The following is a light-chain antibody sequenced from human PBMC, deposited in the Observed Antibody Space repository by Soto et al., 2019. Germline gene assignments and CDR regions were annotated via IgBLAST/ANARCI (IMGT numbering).Light chain of an antibody. Sequence: DIQMTQSPSSLSASVGDTVTITCRTSQNIGRFLSWLQDTPDQAPRLLMYASSVLQSGVPPRFSGSGSGTEFSLTITALQAEDSATYYCQQSSGTPITFGQGTRLVI. V-gene: IGKV1-39*01. CDR1: QNIGRF. J-gene: IGKJ5*01. CDR2: ASS. CDR3: QQSSGTPIT.